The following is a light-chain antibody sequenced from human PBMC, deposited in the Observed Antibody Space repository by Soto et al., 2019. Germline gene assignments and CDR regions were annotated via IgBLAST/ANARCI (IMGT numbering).Light chain of an antibody. Sequence: DLQMTQSPSSLSASVGDRVTITCRASQSIGNYLNWYQRKPGKAPKVLIFGAATLQRGVPSRFSGSGSGTDFTLTISSLQPDDFAIYYCQQSHSTPWTFGQGTGVDI. CDR1: QSIGNY. J-gene: IGKJ1*01. V-gene: IGKV1-39*01. CDR3: QQSHSTPWT. CDR2: GAA.